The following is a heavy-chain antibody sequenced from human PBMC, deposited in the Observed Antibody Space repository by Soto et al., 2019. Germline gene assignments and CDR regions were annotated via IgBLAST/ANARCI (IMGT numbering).Heavy chain of an antibody. Sequence: GGSVRLSCAASGFTFSNYWMHWVRQAPGKGLVWVSRINTDESSTTYADSVKGRFTVSRDNAKNTLYLQMNSLRAEDTAVYYCARDGAYCGGDCYSLFNLEYWGQGTLVTVSS. V-gene: IGHV3-74*03. CDR1: GFTFSNYW. D-gene: IGHD2-21*02. J-gene: IGHJ4*02. CDR3: ARDGAYCGGDCYSLFNLEY. CDR2: INTDESST.